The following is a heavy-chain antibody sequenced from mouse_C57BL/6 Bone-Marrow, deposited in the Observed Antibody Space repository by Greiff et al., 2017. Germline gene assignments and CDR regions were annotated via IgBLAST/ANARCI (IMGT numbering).Heavy chain of an antibody. CDR1: GFTFTDYY. D-gene: IGHD2-1*01. Sequence: EVQLQQSGPVLVKPGPSVKISCKASGFTFTDYYMHWVKQSHGKSLEWIGLVHPYNGGTSYNQKFKGKATLTVDTSSSPAYMELNSLTSEDSAVYYCARTRGYDGNYAGLYWYFDVWGTGTTVTVSS. V-gene: IGHV1-36*01. CDR2: VHPYNGGT. CDR3: ARTRGYDGNYAGLYWYFDV. J-gene: IGHJ1*03.